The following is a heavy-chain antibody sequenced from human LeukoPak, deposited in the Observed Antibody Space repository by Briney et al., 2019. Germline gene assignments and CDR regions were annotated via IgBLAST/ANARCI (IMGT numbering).Heavy chain of an antibody. D-gene: IGHD2-2*01. V-gene: IGHV4-61*05. CDR1: GGSISSSSYS. Sequence: SETLSLTCTVSGGSISSSSYSWGWIRQPPGKGLEWIGYIYYSGSTNYNPSLKSRVTISVDTSKNQFSLKLSSVTAADTAVYYCARNSGVVVPAAHNWFDPWGQGTLVTVSS. CDR2: IYYSGST. CDR3: ARNSGVVVPAAHNWFDP. J-gene: IGHJ5*02.